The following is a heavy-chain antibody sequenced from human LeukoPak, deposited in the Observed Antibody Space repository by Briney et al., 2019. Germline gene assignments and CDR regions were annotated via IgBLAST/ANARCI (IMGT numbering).Heavy chain of an antibody. CDR3: AKDVGSSSWTPIDY. J-gene: IGHJ4*02. D-gene: IGHD6-13*01. CDR1: GFTFSSYA. CDR2: ISGSGGST. Sequence: GGSLRLSCAASGFTFSSYAMSWVRQAPGKGLEWVSAISGSGGSTYYADSVKGRFTISRDNSKNTLYLQMNSLRAEDTAVYYCAKDVGSSSWTPIDYWGQGTLVTVSS. V-gene: IGHV3-23*01.